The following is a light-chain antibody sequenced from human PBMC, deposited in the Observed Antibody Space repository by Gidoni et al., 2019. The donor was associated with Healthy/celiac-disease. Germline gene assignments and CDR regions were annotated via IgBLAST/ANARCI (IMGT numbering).Light chain of an antibody. Sequence: DIQMTQSPSSLSASVGDRVTITCRASQSISSYLNWYQQKPGKAPKLLIYAASSLQSGVPSRFSGSGSGTDFTLTISSLQPEDFATYYCQQSYSTPLLTLGGGTKVEIK. CDR2: AAS. CDR1: QSISSY. CDR3: QQSYSTPLLT. V-gene: IGKV1-39*01. J-gene: IGKJ4*01.